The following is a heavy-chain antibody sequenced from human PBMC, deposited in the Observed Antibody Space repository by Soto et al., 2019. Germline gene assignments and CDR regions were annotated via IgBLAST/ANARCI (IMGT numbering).Heavy chain of an antibody. V-gene: IGHV4-39*01. CDR3: ARHEGAPLPLLAY. CDR1: GGSISSSSYY. D-gene: IGHD1-26*01. J-gene: IGHJ4*02. CDR2: IYYSGST. Sequence: SETLSLTCTVSGGSISSSSYYWGWIRQPPGKGLEWIGSIYYSGSTYYNPSLKSRVTISVDTSKNQFSLKLSSVTAADTAVYYCARHEGAPLPLLAYWGQGTLVTVSS.